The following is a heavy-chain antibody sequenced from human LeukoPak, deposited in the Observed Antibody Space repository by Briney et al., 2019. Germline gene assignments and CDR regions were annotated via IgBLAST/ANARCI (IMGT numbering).Heavy chain of an antibody. CDR1: GDSFSSHY. Sequence: SKTLSLTCAVSGDSFSSHYWTWIRQSPGTGLEWIGYISHIGRTNYNPSLKSRVTISIDTSKNQFSLKLRSVTAADTAVYYCARDLVTVTKGFDIWGQGTMASVSS. D-gene: IGHD4-17*01. CDR2: ISHIGRT. V-gene: IGHV4-59*11. CDR3: ARDLVTVTKGFDI. J-gene: IGHJ3*02.